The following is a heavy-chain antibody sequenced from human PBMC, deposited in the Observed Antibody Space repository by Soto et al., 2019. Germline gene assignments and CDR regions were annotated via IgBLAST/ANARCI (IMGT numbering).Heavy chain of an antibody. CDR3: ARDGETYCSSTSCYKRDGEFDY. CDR1: GFTFSSYG. D-gene: IGHD2-2*02. Sequence: GGSLRLSCAASGFTFSSYGMHWVRQAPGKGLEWVAVIWYDGSNKYYADSVKGRFTISRDNSKNTLYLQMNSLRAEDTAVYYCARDGETYCSSTSCYKRDGEFDYWGQGTLVTVSS. CDR2: IWYDGSNK. V-gene: IGHV3-33*01. J-gene: IGHJ4*02.